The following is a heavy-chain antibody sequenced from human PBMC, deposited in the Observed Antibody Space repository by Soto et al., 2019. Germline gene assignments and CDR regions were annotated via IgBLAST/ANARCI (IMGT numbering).Heavy chain of an antibody. Sequence: GGSLRLSCAASGFTFNDYGMHWVRQVPGKGLEWVSGIAWNSGAIGYTDSVRGRFTISRDNAKSSLYLQMNSLGLEDTALYFCAKDTHASGFNLGYFDSWGQGTLVTVSS. V-gene: IGHV3-9*01. CDR3: AKDTHASGFNLGYFDS. CDR1: GFTFNDYG. CDR2: IAWNSGAI. D-gene: IGHD3-10*01. J-gene: IGHJ4*02.